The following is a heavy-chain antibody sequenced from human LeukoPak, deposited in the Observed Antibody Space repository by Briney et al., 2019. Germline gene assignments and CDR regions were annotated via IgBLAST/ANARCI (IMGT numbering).Heavy chain of an antibody. D-gene: IGHD3-10*01. J-gene: IGHJ4*02. CDR3: ARTNYFGSGSYYNAYN. CDR1: GYTFTSYD. CDR2: MNPNSGNT. Sequence: ASVKVSCKASGYTFTSYDINWVRQATGQGLEWMGWMNPNSGNTGYAQKFQGRVTMTRNTSISTAYMELSSLRSEDTAVYYCARTNYFGSGSYYNAYNWGQGTLVTVST. V-gene: IGHV1-8*01.